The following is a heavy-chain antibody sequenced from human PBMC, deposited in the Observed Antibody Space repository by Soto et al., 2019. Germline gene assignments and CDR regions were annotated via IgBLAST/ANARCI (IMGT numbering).Heavy chain of an antibody. J-gene: IGHJ5*02. Sequence: QVQLQESGPGLVKPSQTLSLTCIVSGGSISSNDFYWRWIRRHPGKGLEWIGYIYYSGNAYYNPSLKSRVTLLVDTSKNQFSLKVSSVTAADTAVYYCARLSGSWLSWFDPWGQGTLVTVSS. D-gene: IGHD6-13*01. CDR2: IYYSGNA. CDR3: ARLSGSWLSWFDP. V-gene: IGHV4-31*03. CDR1: GGSISSNDFY.